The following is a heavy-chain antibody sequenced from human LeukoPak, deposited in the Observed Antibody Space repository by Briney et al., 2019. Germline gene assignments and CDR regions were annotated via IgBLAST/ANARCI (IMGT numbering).Heavy chain of an antibody. V-gene: IGHV1-2*02. Sequence: GASVKVSCKASGYTFTNYGISRVRQATGQGLEWMGWINPNSGGTNYAQKFQGRVTMTRDTSISTAYMELSRLRSDDTAVYYCARDPRGVQQHYWGQGTLVTVSS. CDR1: GYTFTNYG. CDR2: INPNSGGT. J-gene: IGHJ4*02. CDR3: ARDPRGVQQHY. D-gene: IGHD6-13*01.